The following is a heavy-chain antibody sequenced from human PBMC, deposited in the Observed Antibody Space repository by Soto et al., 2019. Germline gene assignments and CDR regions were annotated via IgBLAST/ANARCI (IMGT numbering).Heavy chain of an antibody. CDR2: ISDSGGSK. CDR1: GFTFSGYA. D-gene: IGHD5-18*01. J-gene: IGHJ5*02. V-gene: IGHV3-23*01. Sequence: GGSLRLSCAASGFTFSGYAMDWVRQAPGKGLEWVAGISDSGGSKYYATSVKGRFTIFRDNSKNTLYLQMNSLRAEDTEVYYCDNDTNNYGYDGDWFDPWGQGTLVTVSS. CDR3: DNDTNNYGYDGDWFDP.